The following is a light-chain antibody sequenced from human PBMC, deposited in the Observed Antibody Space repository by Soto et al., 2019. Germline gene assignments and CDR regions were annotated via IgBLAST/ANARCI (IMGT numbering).Light chain of an antibody. V-gene: IGLV2-8*01. CDR3: SSYAGSNNWV. CDR2: EVT. J-gene: IGLJ3*02. CDR1: SSDVGTYNY. Sequence: QSALTQPPSASGSPGQSVTISCTGTSSDVGTYNYVSWYQQYPGKAPKLMIYEVTKRPSGVPDRFSGSKSGNTASLTVSGLQAEDEADYYCSSYAGSNNWVFGGGTKLTV.